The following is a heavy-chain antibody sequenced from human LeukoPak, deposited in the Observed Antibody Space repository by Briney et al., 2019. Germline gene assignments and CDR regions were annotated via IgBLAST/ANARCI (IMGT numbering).Heavy chain of an antibody. D-gene: IGHD1-26*01. Sequence: ASVKVSCKASGYTFTSYDINWVRQATGQGLEWMGWMNPNSGNTGYAQKFQGRVTITRNTSISTAYMELSSLRSEDTAVYYCVRTSEWELIDYWGQGTLVTVSS. CDR2: MNPNSGNT. CDR1: GYTFTSYD. V-gene: IGHV1-8*03. CDR3: VRTSEWELIDY. J-gene: IGHJ4*02.